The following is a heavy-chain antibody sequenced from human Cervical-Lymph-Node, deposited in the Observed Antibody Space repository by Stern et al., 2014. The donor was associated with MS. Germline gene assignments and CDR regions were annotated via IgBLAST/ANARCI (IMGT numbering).Heavy chain of an antibody. CDR3: ARGRIAAAGAPGRFEY. V-gene: IGHV4-61*01. CDR2: VYYNGNT. Sequence: QVQLQESGPGLVKPSETLSLTCTVSGGSVSSGSHYWTWIRQPPGKGLEWIGYVYYNGNTKSTPSLKSRVTMSIDASKNQFSLKLSSVTVADTAVYYCARGRIAAAGAPGRFEYWGQGTLVTVSS. CDR1: GGSVSSGSHY. J-gene: IGHJ4*02. D-gene: IGHD6-13*01.